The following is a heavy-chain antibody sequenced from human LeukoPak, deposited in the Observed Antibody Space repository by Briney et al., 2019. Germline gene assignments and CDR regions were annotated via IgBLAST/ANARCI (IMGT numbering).Heavy chain of an antibody. CDR1: GGSISSYY. J-gene: IGHJ3*02. V-gene: IGHV4-59*01. CDR3: ARFWEQQWLAHRVFAFDI. D-gene: IGHD6-19*01. CDR2: IYYSGST. Sequence: PSETLSLTCTVSGGSISSYYWSWIRQPPGKGLEWIGYIYYSGSTNYNPSLKSRVTISVDTSKNQFSLKLSSVTAADTAVYYCARFWEQQWLAHRVFAFDIWGQGTMVTVSS.